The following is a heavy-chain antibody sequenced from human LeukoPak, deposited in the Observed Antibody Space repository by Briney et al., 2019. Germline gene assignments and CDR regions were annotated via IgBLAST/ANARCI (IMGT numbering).Heavy chain of an antibody. CDR1: GDSISTYY. D-gene: IGHD2-15*01. CDR2: ILYTGNT. V-gene: IGHV4-59*01. Sequence: SETLSLTCTVSGDSISTYYWSWIRQSPEKGLEWIGYILYTGNTNYNPSLKSRVTISIDTSKKQFSLNLSSVTAADTAVYYCATAGGSYYSGWEFDSWGQGTLVTVSS. CDR3: ATAGGSYYSGWEFDS. J-gene: IGHJ4*02.